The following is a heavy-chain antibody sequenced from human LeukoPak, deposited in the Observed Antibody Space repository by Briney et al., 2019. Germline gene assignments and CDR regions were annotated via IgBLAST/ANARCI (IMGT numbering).Heavy chain of an antibody. CDR3: ARQTGSGLFILP. Sequence: SETLSLTCTVSGGSIISSSFWWGWIRQPPGKGLEWIGSIYYSGVSYYNTSLKSQVSISIDTSKNRFSLKLTSVTAADTAVYYCARQTGSGLFILPGGQGTLVTVSS. CDR1: GGSIISSSFW. V-gene: IGHV4-39*01. J-gene: IGHJ4*02. CDR2: IYYSGVS. D-gene: IGHD3/OR15-3a*01.